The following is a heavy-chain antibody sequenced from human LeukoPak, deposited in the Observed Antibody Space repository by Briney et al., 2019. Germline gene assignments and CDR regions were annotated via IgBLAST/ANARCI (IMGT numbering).Heavy chain of an antibody. CDR2: IYYSGNT. CDR1: GGSISSYY. Sequence: PSETLSLTCTVSGGSISSYYWSWIRQPPGKGLEWIGYIYYSGNTNYNPSLKSRVTISVDTSKNQFPLKLSSVTAADTAVYYCARGRNAPPFYYYCYMDVWGKGTTLTVSS. D-gene: IGHD4-11*01. J-gene: IGHJ6*03. V-gene: IGHV4-59*01. CDR3: ARGRNAPPFYYYCYMDV.